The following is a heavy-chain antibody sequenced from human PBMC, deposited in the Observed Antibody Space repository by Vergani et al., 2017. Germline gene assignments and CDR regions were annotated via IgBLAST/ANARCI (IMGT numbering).Heavy chain of an antibody. V-gene: IGHV3-23*01. CDR3: AKTRAAAKGSYYFDY. CDR1: GFTFSSYV. Sequence: EVQLLESGGGLVQPGGSLRLSCAASGFTFSSYVMSWVRQAPGKGLEWVSAISGSGGSTYYADSVKGRFTISRDNSKNTLYLQMNSLRAEDTAVYYCAKTRAAAKGSYYFDYWGQGTLVTVSS. J-gene: IGHJ4*02. D-gene: IGHD6-13*01. CDR2: ISGSGGST.